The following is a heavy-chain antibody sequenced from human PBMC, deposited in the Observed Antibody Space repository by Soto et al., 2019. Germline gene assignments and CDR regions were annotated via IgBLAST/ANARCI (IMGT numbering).Heavy chain of an antibody. CDR1: GFTFSSYG. CDR2: ISYDGSNK. D-gene: IGHD3-3*01. CDR3: AKDPYYDFWSGHLHFVDY. Sequence: PGGSLRLSCAASGFTFSSYGMHWVRQAPGKGLEWVAVISYDGSNKYYADSVKGRFTISRDNSKNTLYLQMNSLRAEDTAVYYCAKDPYYDFWSGHLHFVDYWGQGTLVTVSS. J-gene: IGHJ4*02. V-gene: IGHV3-30*18.